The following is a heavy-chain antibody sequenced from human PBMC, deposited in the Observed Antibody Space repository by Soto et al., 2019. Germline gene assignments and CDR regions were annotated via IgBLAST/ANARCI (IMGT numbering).Heavy chain of an antibody. CDR2: ISSSSSTI. D-gene: IGHD3-10*01. CDR1: GFTFSSYS. V-gene: IGHV3-48*02. CDR3: ARDPNYYGSGSYYNRPYYYGMDV. J-gene: IGHJ6*02. Sequence: PGGSLRLSCAASGFTFSSYSMNWVRQAPGKGLEWVSYISSSSSTIYYADSVEGRFTISRDNAKNSLYLQMNSLRDEDTAVYYCARDPNYYGSGSYYNRPYYYGMDVWGQGTTVTVSS.